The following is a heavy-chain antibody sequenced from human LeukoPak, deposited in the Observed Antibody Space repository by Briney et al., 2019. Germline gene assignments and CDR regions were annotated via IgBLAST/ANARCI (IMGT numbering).Heavy chain of an antibody. CDR3: ARDLYGDYALGY. CDR1: GFTFSTYW. J-gene: IGHJ4*02. Sequence: QTGGSLRLSCVASGFTFSTYWMSWVRQAPGKGLEWVANIKQDGSKNYYVESVKGRFTISRDNAKNFLSLHMNSLRAEDTAVYYCARDLYGDYALGYWGQGTLVTVSS. CDR2: IKQDGSKN. D-gene: IGHD4-17*01. V-gene: IGHV3-7*01.